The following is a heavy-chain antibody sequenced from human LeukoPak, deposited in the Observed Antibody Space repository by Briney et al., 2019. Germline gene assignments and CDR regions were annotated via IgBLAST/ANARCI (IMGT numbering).Heavy chain of an antibody. CDR2: FYSSKYS. CDR3: ARQALREQRVNWVDP. Sequence: SETLSLTCTVSGGSISGGGYCWGWIRQPPGKGLEWNGSFYSSKYSYYNPSLKSRVTMSVDTSENQLPLRLSSLTPADTAVYYCARQALREQRVNWVDPWGQGTLVTVSS. J-gene: IGHJ5*02. V-gene: IGHV4-39*01. CDR1: GGSISGGGYC.